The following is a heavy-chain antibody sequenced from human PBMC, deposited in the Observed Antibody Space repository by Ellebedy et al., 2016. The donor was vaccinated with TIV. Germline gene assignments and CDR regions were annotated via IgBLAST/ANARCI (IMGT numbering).Heavy chain of an antibody. Sequence: SETLSLTXTVSGGSISSGSYYWSWIRQPAGKGLEWIGRIYTSGSTNYNPSLKSRVTMSVDTSKNQFSLKLSSVTAADTAVYYCARISGSRRNYYFDYWGQGTLVTVSS. J-gene: IGHJ4*02. CDR2: IYTSGST. CDR3: ARISGSRRNYYFDY. D-gene: IGHD3-10*01. CDR1: GGSISSGSYY. V-gene: IGHV4-61*02.